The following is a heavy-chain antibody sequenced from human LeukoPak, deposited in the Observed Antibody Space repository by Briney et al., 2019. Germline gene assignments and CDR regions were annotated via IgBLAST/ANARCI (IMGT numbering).Heavy chain of an antibody. J-gene: IGHJ4*02. CDR1: GFTFGTYA. V-gene: IGHV3-23*01. CDR2: INSGGGNT. CDR3: AKDRIPSSGWESDF. D-gene: IGHD3-22*01. Sequence: GGSLRLSCAASGFTFGTYAMSWVRQAPGKGLEWVSAINSGGGNTYYADSVKGRFTISRDNSKNTLYLQMNSLRAEDTALYYCAKDRIPSSGWESDFWGQGTRVTVSS.